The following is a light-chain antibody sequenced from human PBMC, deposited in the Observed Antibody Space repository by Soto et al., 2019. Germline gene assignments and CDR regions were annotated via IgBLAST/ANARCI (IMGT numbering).Light chain of an antibody. Sequence: IVMTQSPATLSVAAGERVTLSCRASQGVSRKLAWYQHKPGQAPRLLISGASTGATGIPARFSGSGSGTEFTLTISSMQSEDCAIYYCQQYHTWPIPFGGRTKV. V-gene: IGKV3-15*01. CDR2: GAS. J-gene: IGKJ4*01. CDR3: QQYHTWPIP. CDR1: QGVSRK.